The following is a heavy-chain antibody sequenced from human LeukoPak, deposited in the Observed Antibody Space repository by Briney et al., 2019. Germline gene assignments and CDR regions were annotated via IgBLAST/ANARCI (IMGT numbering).Heavy chain of an antibody. Sequence: GSLRLSCAASGFTFSSYAMSWVRQAPGKGLEWVSGISGSGGSTYYADSVKGRFTISRDNSKNTLYLQMNSLRAEDTAVYFCAKHGYYYYNMDVWGKGTTVTVSS. J-gene: IGHJ6*04. CDR3: AKHGYYYYNMDV. V-gene: IGHV3-23*01. CDR2: ISGSGGST. CDR1: GFTFSSYA.